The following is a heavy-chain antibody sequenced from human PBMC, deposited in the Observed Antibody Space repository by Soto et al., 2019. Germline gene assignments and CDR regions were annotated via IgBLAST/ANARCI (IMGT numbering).Heavy chain of an antibody. CDR3: ARDRWGTTYYYGSGSYKNNWFDP. D-gene: IGHD3-10*01. V-gene: IGHV1-18*01. Sequence: ASVKVSCKASGYTFTSYGISWVRQAPGQGLEWMGWISAYNGNTNYAQKLQGRVTMTTDTSTSTAYMELRSLRSDDTAVYYCARDRWGTTYYYGSGSYKNNWFDPWGQGTLVTVSS. J-gene: IGHJ5*02. CDR1: GYTFTSYG. CDR2: ISAYNGNT.